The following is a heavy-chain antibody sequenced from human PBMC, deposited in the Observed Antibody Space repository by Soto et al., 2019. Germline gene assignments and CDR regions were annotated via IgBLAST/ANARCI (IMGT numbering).Heavy chain of an antibody. CDR2: IYTSGST. V-gene: IGHV4-4*07. CDR3: ARDVEYLGGYYYYGMDV. D-gene: IGHD3-16*01. CDR1: SGSISSYY. Sequence: PSETLSLTCTVSSGSISSYYWSWIRQPAGKGLEWIGRIYTSGSTNYNPSLKSRVTMSVDTSKNQFSLKLSSVTAADTAVYYCARDVEYLGGYYYYGMDVWGQGTTVTVSS. J-gene: IGHJ6*02.